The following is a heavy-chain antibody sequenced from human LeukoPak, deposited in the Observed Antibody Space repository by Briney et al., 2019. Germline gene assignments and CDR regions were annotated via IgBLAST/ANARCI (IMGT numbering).Heavy chain of an antibody. V-gene: IGHV4-59*08. CDR3: ARRGAPSKLYYLDS. CDR1: GGSLTTHY. CDR2: VSKTGDT. D-gene: IGHD1-26*01. J-gene: IGHJ4*02. Sequence: PSDTLSLTCTVSGGSLTTHYWAWLRQPPGKGLEWIGFVSKTGDTNSNPSLKSRVTISVDTSKNTVSLQLSSLTAADTAVYFCARRGAPSKLYYLDSWGQGTLVTVSS.